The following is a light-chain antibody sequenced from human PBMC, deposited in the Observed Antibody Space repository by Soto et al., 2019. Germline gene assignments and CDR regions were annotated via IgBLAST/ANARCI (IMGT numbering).Light chain of an antibody. Sequence: DIVMTQSPDSLPVSLGERATINCKSSQSVLHTSNNKNYLAWFQQKPGQPPRLLIYWASTRGSGVPDRFSVSGSGSDFTLTISSLQAEDVAVYACQQYYSAPWTFGQGTRVEIK. J-gene: IGKJ1*01. CDR3: QQYYSAPWT. V-gene: IGKV4-1*01. CDR1: QSVLHTSNNKNY. CDR2: WAS.